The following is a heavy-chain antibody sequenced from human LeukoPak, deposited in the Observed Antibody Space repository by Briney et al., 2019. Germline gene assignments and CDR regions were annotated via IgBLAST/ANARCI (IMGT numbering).Heavy chain of an antibody. J-gene: IGHJ3*02. V-gene: IGHV3-23*01. CDR3: APARGYCTNGVCPSRAFDI. D-gene: IGHD2-8*01. Sequence: PGGSLRLSCAASGFTVSSNYMSWVRQAPGKGLEWVSAISGSGGSTYYADSVKGRFTISRDNSKNTLYLQMNSLRAEDTAVYYCAPARGYCTNGVCPSRAFDIWGQGTMVTVSS. CDR1: GFTVSSNY. CDR2: ISGSGGST.